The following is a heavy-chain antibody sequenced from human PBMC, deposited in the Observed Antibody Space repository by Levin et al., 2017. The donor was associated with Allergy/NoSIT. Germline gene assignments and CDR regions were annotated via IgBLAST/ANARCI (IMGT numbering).Heavy chain of an antibody. D-gene: IGHD4-17*01. V-gene: IGHV3-30*18. CDR2: ISYDGSNK. J-gene: IGHJ6*02. CDR3: AKDVTTVTTKPGDGMDV. Sequence: GGSLRLSCAASGFTFSSYGMHWVRQAPGKGLEWVAVISYDGSNKYYADSVKGRFTISRDNSKNTLYLQMNSLRAEDTAVYYCAKDVTTVTTKPGDGMDVWGQGTTVTVSS. CDR1: GFTFSSYG.